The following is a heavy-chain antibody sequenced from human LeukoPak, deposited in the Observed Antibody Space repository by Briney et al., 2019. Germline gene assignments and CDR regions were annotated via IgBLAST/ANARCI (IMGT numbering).Heavy chain of an antibody. D-gene: IGHD1-14*01. J-gene: IGHJ3*02. CDR1: GYTFSRHG. CDR2: IWYDGSYK. Sequence: PGGSLRLSCVASGYTFSRHGMHWVRQAPDKGLEWVAIIWYDGSYKYYADSVQGRFTISRDDSKNTLYLQMNSLRAEDTAVYYCARTITDDHNRLGALDIWGQGTMVTVSS. CDR3: ARTITDDHNRLGALDI. V-gene: IGHV3-33*01.